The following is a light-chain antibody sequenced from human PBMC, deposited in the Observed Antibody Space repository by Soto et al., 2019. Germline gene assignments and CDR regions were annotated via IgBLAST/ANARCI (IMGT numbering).Light chain of an antibody. CDR2: WAS. CDR3: HQCYNTPPYT. Sequence: DTVMTQSPDSLAVSLGERATINCKSSPSVFHSPNNMNYLAWYQQKPGQHPKLIISWASTRESGVPDRFSGCVSGTEFTITISSLQAEDVAVSYCHQCYNTPPYTFGQGTRLEIK. CDR1: PSVFHSPNNMNY. J-gene: IGKJ2*01. V-gene: IGKV4-1*01.